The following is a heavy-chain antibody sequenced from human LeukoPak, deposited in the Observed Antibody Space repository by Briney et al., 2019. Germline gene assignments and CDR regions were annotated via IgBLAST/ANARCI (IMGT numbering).Heavy chain of an antibody. CDR2: LSGSGGRT. Sequence: GGSLRLSCAASGFTFSSYAMSWVRQAPGKGREGVSALSGSGGRTYYADSLKGRFTISRDNAKNSLYLQMNSLRAEDTAVYYCAELGITMIGGVWGKGTTVTISS. CDR3: AELGITMIGGV. CDR1: GFTFSSYA. V-gene: IGHV3-23*01. D-gene: IGHD3-10*02. J-gene: IGHJ6*04.